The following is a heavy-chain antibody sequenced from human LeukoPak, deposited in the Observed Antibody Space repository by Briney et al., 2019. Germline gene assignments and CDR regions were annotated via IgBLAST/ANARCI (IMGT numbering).Heavy chain of an antibody. Sequence: GGSLRLSCAASEFTFSSYSMNWVRQAPGKGLEWVSSISSSSSYIYYADSVKGRFTISRDNAKNSLYLQMNSLRAEDTAVYYCARDQRFVVVPAAAFDYWGQGTLVTVSS. J-gene: IGHJ4*02. D-gene: IGHD2-2*01. CDR1: EFTFSSYS. CDR3: ARDQRFVVVPAAAFDY. V-gene: IGHV3-21*01. CDR2: ISSSSSYI.